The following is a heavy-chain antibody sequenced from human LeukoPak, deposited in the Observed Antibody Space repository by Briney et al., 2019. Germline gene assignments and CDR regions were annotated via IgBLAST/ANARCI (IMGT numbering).Heavy chain of an antibody. V-gene: IGHV1-18*01. CDR2: ISAYNGNT. Sequence: ASVKVSCKASGYTFTSYGISWVRQAPGQGLERMGWISAYNGNTNYAQKLQGRVTMTTDTSTSTAYMELRSLRSDDTAVYYCARSGGSRISRVEWGPEGPVSDYYYYYMDVWGKGTTVTVSS. J-gene: IGHJ6*03. CDR1: GYTFTSYG. CDR3: ARSGGSRISRVEWGPEGPVSDYYYYYMDV. D-gene: IGHD1-26*01.